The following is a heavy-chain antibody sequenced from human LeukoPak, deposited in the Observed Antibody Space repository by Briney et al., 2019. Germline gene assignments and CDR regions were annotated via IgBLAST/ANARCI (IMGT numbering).Heavy chain of an antibody. J-gene: IGHJ4*02. V-gene: IGHV3-30*04. Sequence: GGSLRLSCAASGFTFSSYAMHWVRQAPGKGLEWVAVISYDGSNKYYADSVKGRFTISRDNSKNTLYLQTNSLRAENTAVYYCARSGDSSGSRLVGYWGQGTLVTVSS. CDR1: GFTFSSYA. CDR3: ARSGDSSGSRLVGY. D-gene: IGHD3-22*01. CDR2: ISYDGSNK.